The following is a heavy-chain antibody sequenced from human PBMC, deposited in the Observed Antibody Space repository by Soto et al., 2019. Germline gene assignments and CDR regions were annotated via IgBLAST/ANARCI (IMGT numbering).Heavy chain of an antibody. CDR3: AGMRCRWSIDY. J-gene: IGHJ4*02. CDR2: IYYSGST. D-gene: IGHD2-8*01. CDR1: GGSISSGGYY. Sequence: SETLSLTCTVSGGSISSGGYYWSWIRQHPGKGLEWIGYIYYSGSTYYNPSLQSRVTVSVDTSKNQFSLNLSSVTAADTAVYYCAGMRCRWSIDYWGQGTLVTVSS. V-gene: IGHV4-31*03.